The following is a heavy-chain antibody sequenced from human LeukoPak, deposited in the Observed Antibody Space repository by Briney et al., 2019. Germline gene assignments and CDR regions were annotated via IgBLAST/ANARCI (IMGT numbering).Heavy chain of an antibody. CDR1: GFTFSSYG. D-gene: IGHD6-6*01. Sequence: SGGSLRLSCAASGFTFSSYGMSWVRQAPGKGLEWVSAISGSGGSTYYADSVKGRFTISRDNSKNTLYLQMNSLRAEDTAVYYCAKDDVAAFATGYMDVWGKGTTVTVSS. J-gene: IGHJ6*03. CDR3: AKDDVAAFATGYMDV. CDR2: ISGSGGST. V-gene: IGHV3-23*01.